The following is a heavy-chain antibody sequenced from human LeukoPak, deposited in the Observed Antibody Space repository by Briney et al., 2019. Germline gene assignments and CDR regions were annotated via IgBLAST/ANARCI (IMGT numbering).Heavy chain of an antibody. D-gene: IGHD3-3*01. CDR3: ARLGWGDFWSFECENWFDP. J-gene: IGHJ5*02. CDR2: IYYSGST. CDR1: GGSISSYY. Sequence: SETLSLTCTVSGGSISSYYWSWIRQPPGKGLEWIGYIYYSGSTNYNPSLKSRVTISVDTSKNQFSLKLSSVTAADTAVYYCARLGWGDFWSFECENWFDPWGQGTLVTVSS. V-gene: IGHV4-59*08.